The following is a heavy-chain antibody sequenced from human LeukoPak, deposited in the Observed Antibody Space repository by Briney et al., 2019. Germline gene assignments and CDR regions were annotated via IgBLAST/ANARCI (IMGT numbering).Heavy chain of an antibody. CDR1: GGSISSYY. V-gene: IGHV4-59*08. CDR2: IYYSGST. Sequence: PSETLSLTCTVSGGSISSYYWSWIRQPPGKGLEWIGYIYYSGSTNYNPSPKSRVTISVDTSKNQFSLKLSSVTAADTAVYYCARGSNYYDSSGYYIPDFDYWGQGTLVTVSS. D-gene: IGHD3-22*01. CDR3: ARGSNYYDSSGYYIPDFDY. J-gene: IGHJ4*02.